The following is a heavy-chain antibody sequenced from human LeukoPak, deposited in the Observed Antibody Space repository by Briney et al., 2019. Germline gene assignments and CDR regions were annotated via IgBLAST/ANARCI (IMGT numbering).Heavy chain of an antibody. CDR1: GGSISSYY. CDR2: IYYSGST. J-gene: IGHJ5*02. D-gene: IGHD6-13*01. V-gene: IGHV4-59*01. Sequence: PSETLSLTCTVSGGSISSYYWSWIRQPPGRGLEWIGYIYYSGSTNYNPSLMSRVTISADTSKNQFSLKLSSVTAADTAVYYCARSLTAAGPYNWFDPWGQGTLVTVSS. CDR3: ARSLTAAGPYNWFDP.